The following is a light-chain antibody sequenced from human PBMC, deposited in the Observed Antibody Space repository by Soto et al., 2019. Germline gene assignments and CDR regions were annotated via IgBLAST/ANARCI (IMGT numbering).Light chain of an antibody. CDR2: DAS. CDR1: QSINGY. Sequence: EIVLTQSPATLSLSPGERATLSCRASQSINGYLAWYQHKPGQAPRLVIDDASNRATGVPARFSGSGSGTDFTLTISSLEPEDFAVYYCQQRSNWPPMTFGQGTRLEIK. CDR3: QQRSNWPPMT. V-gene: IGKV3-11*01. J-gene: IGKJ5*01.